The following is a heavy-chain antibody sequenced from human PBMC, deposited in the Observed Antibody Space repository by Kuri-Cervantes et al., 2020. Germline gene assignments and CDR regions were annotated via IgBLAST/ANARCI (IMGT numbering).Heavy chain of an antibody. D-gene: IGHD3-22*01. Sequence: GESLKISCAASGFTFSAYGMTWVRQAPGKGLEWVSAITSAGNSHYADYVKGRVTISRDNYNNMLYLQMNSLRVEDTAVYYCAKDYYGPDYWGQGTLVTVSS. CDR2: ITSAGNS. CDR3: AKDYYGPDY. J-gene: IGHJ4*02. CDR1: GFTFSAYG. V-gene: IGHV3-23*01.